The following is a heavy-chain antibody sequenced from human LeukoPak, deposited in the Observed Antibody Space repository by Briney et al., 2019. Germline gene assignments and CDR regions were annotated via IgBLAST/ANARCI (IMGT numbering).Heavy chain of an antibody. V-gene: IGHV3-21*06. CDR3: ASYSSGYSLGY. J-gene: IGHJ4*02. Sequence: GGSLRLSCAASGFTFDDYSINWVRQAPGKGLEWVSSVSSRSTYIYYADSLKGRFTVSRDNAKNSAYLQMNSLRVEDTAVYYCASYSSGYSLGYWGQGTLVTVSS. D-gene: IGHD3-22*01. CDR1: GFTFDDYS. CDR2: VSSRSTYI.